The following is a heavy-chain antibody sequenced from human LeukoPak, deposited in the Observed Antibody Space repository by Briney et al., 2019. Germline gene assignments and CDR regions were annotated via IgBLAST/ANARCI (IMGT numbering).Heavy chain of an antibody. V-gene: IGHV4-59*01. Sequence: SETLSLTCTVSGGSISSYYWSWIRQPPGKGLEWIGYIYYTGSTNYNPSLKSRVTISVDTSKSQFSLKLSSVTAADTAIYYCARGGYYGSGNDFRFDPWGQGTLVTVSS. CDR2: IYYTGST. J-gene: IGHJ5*02. D-gene: IGHD3-10*01. CDR1: GGSISSYY. CDR3: ARGGYYGSGNDFRFDP.